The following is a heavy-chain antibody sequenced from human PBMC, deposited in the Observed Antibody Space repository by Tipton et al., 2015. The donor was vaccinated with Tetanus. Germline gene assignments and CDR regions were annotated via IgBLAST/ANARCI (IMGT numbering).Heavy chain of an antibody. CDR3: ARGLDPYKSGNF. Sequence: LRLSCTVSGGSVTRGSYYWNWIRQPPGKGLEWIGYIYYSGSTNYNPSLKSRVTISVDTSKNQFSLRLTSVTAADTAVYFCARGLDPYKSGNFWGQGTLVTVSS. J-gene: IGHJ4*02. V-gene: IGHV4-61*01. CDR1: GGSVTRGSYY. CDR2: IYYSGST. D-gene: IGHD5-24*01.